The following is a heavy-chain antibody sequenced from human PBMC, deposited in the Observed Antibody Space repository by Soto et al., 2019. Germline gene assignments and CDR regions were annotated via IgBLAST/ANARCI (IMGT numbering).Heavy chain of an antibody. CDR2: IYPSGGST. J-gene: IGHJ4*02. V-gene: IGHV1-46*01. CDR3: ARDFSGPMDY. Sequence: ASVKVSCKASGYTFTNYYMHWVRQAPGQGLEWMGIIYPSGGSTRNAQKFQGRVTMARDTSTSTVYMELSSLRSEDTAVYYCARDFSGPMDYWGRGTLVTVSS. D-gene: IGHD3-10*01. CDR1: GYTFTNYY.